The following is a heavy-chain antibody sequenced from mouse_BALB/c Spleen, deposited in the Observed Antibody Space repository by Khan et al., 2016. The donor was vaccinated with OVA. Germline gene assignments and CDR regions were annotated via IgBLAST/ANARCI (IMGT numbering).Heavy chain of an antibody. CDR2: ISDGGSYI. D-gene: IGHD2-13*01. J-gene: IGHJ3*01. Sequence: EVELVESGGGLVKPGGSLKLSCAASGFTFSDYYMHWIRQTPEKSLEWVATISDGGSYIYYADSVKGRPTISRDNAKNNLYLQLSSLKSEDTAMYFCARGYYGEPFAYWGHGTLVTVSA. CDR1: GFTFSDYY. V-gene: IGHV5-4*02. CDR3: ARGYYGEPFAY.